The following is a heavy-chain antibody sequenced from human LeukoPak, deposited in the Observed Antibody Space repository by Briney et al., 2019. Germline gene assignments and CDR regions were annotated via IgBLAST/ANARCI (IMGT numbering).Heavy chain of an antibody. Sequence: SQTLSLTCAISGDSVSSNSAAWNWIRQSPSRGLEWLGRTYYRSKWYNDYAVSVKSRITINPDTSKNQFSLQLNSVTPEDTAVYYCARGRRYYDFWSGYPPGVVDAFDIWGQGTMVTVPS. CDR3: ARGRRYYDFWSGYPPGVVDAFDI. V-gene: IGHV6-1*01. CDR2: TYYRSKWYN. D-gene: IGHD3-3*01. J-gene: IGHJ3*02. CDR1: GDSVSSNSAA.